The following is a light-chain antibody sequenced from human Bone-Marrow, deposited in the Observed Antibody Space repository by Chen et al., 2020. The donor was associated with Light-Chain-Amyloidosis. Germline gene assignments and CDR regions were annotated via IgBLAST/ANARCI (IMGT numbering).Light chain of an antibody. J-gene: IGLJ2*01. V-gene: IGLV2-23*03. CDR2: EGS. CDR3: CSYGGYSTFV. Sequence: QSALTQPASVSVSPGRSITISCSGTIIGTFNLVSWYQPNPGNAPQLIFYEGSRPPSVVSDRFSGTTSGNTASLTSAGLQTEDEADYYCCSYGGYSTFVFGGGTKLTVL. CDR1: IIGTFNL.